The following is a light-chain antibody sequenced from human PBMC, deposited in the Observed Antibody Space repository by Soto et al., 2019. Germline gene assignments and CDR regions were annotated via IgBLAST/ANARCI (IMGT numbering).Light chain of an antibody. V-gene: IGLV1-40*01. CDR2: GNS. Sequence: QSVLTQPPSASGTPGQRVTISCSGSSSNIGSITINWYQQLPGTAPKLLIYGNSNRPSGVPDRFSGSKSGTSASLAITGLQAEDEADYYCQSYDSSLSGVVFGGGTKLTVL. J-gene: IGLJ2*01. CDR1: SSNIGSIT. CDR3: QSYDSSLSGVV.